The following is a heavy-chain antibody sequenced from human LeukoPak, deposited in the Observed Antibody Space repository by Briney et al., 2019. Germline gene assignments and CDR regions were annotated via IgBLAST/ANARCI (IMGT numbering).Heavy chain of an antibody. D-gene: IGHD4-17*01. CDR1: GXTVSSNY. CDR2: IYSGGTT. V-gene: IGHV3-53*01. Sequence: GGSLRLSCAASGXTVSSNYMSWVRQALGKGLEWVSVIYSGGTTYYADSVKGRFTISRDNSNNTLYLQMNSLRAEDTAVYYCARGPVTKFEIWGQGTILTVSS. J-gene: IGHJ3*02. CDR3: ARGPVTKFEI.